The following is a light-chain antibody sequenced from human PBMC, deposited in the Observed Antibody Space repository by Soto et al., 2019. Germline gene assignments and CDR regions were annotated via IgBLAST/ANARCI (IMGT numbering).Light chain of an antibody. J-gene: IGKJ1*01. Sequence: DSLFTQSPGPLSLSPGARATLSSRASQSVSSSYLAWYQQKRGQAPRLLIYGASSRATGIPDRFSGSGSGTDFTLTISRLEPEDFAVYYCQQYGSSRTFGQGTKVDIK. V-gene: IGKV3-20*01. CDR1: QSVSSSY. CDR3: QQYGSSRT. CDR2: GAS.